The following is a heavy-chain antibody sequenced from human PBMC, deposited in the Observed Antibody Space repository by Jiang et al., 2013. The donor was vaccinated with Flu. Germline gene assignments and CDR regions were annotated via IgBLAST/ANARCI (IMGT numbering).Heavy chain of an antibody. Sequence: GYTFTSYSIHWVRQAPGQGLEWMGIXNPGGGITNNAQEFQGRFTMTRDTSTDTVYMELSSLRFEDTAVYYCARVRACGGDCYYFDYWGQGTLVTVFS. D-gene: IGHD2-21*02. V-gene: IGHV1-46*01. J-gene: IGHJ4*02. CDR3: ARVRACGGDCYYFDY. CDR1: GYTFTSYS. CDR2: XNPGGGIT.